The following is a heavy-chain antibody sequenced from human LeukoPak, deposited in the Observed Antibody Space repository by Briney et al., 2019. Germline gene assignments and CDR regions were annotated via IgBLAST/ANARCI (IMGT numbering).Heavy chain of an antibody. CDR3: ARDLPGYSSSWYTENWFDP. V-gene: IGHV1-3*01. J-gene: IGHJ5*02. D-gene: IGHD6-13*01. Sequence: VASVTVSCKASGYTFTSYAMHWVRQAPGQRLEWMGWINAGNGNTKYSQKFQGRVTITRDTSASTAYMELSSLRSEDTAVYYCARDLPGYSSSWYTENWFDPWGQGTLVTVSS. CDR2: INAGNGNT. CDR1: GYTFTSYA.